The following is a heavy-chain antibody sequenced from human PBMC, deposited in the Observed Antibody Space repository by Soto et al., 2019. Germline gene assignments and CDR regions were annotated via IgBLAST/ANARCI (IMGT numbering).Heavy chain of an antibody. CDR3: ARSGGRPFDY. Sequence: GESLKISCKGSGYSFSSYWIGWVRQMPGKGLEWMGMIYPGDSDTRYSPSFQSQVTISADKSINTAYLQWSSLKASDTATYYCARSGGRPFDYWGQGTVVTVSS. D-gene: IGHD6-25*01. CDR2: IYPGDSDT. J-gene: IGHJ4*02. V-gene: IGHV5-51*01. CDR1: GYSFSSYW.